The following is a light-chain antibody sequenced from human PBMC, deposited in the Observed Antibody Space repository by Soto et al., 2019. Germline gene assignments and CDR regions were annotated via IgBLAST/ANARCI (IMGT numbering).Light chain of an antibody. CDR2: CAS. Sequence: EIVLTQSPCTLSLSLGERATVSCRASQSVGSNYLAWYQRKPGQAPRLLIYCASSRATGIPDRFSGSGSGTDFTLNISRLEPEDFSVYYCQQYATSPFPFGPGTKVDIK. CDR3: QQYATSPFP. CDR1: QSVGSNY. V-gene: IGKV3-20*01. J-gene: IGKJ3*01.